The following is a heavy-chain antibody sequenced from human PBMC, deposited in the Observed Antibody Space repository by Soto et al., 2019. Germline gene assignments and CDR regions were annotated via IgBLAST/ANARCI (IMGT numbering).Heavy chain of an antibody. V-gene: IGHV3-23*01. CDR3: AKSKNLRIDYYYGMDV. Sequence: PGGSLRLSCAASGFTFSSYAMRWVRQAPGKGLEWVSAISGSGGSTYYADSVEGRFTISRDNSKNTLYLQMNSLRAEDTAVYYCAKSKNLRIDYYYGMDVWGQWTTVTVSS. CDR2: ISGSGGST. D-gene: IGHD2-15*01. CDR1: GFTFSSYA. J-gene: IGHJ6*02.